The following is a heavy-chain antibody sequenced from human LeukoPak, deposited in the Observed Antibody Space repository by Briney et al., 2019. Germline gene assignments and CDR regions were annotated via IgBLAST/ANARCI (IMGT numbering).Heavy chain of an antibody. V-gene: IGHV1-46*01. CDR3: ARGLTYYYDSSGLDAFDI. D-gene: IGHD3-22*01. CDR1: GYTFTSYY. J-gene: IGHJ3*02. CDR2: INPSGGST. Sequence: ASVKVSCKASGYTFTSYYMHWVRQAPGPGLEWMGIINPSGGSTSYAQKFQGRVTMTRDMSTSTVYLELSSLRSEDTAVYYCARGLTYYYDSSGLDAFDIWGQGTMVTVSS.